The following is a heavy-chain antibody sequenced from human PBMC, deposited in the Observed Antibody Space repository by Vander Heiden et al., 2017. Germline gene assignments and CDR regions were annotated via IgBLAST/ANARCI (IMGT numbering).Heavy chain of an antibody. CDR1: GSTFSGYA. CDR2: MSGSGGST. J-gene: IGHJ4*02. D-gene: IGHD6-19*01. Sequence: EVQLLESGGGLVQPGGSLRLSCAAFGSTFSGYAMSWVRQAPGKGLEWVSVMSGSGGSTYYADSVKGRFTISRDNSENTLYLQMNSLRAEDTAVYYCAKVWGSSGWPDGFDYWGQGTLVTVSS. CDR3: AKVWGSSGWPDGFDY. V-gene: IGHV3-23*01.